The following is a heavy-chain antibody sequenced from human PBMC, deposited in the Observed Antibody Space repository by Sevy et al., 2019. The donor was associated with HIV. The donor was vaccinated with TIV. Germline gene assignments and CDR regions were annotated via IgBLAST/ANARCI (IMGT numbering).Heavy chain of an antibody. CDR1: RYTFTSYD. CDR3: ARGRSYPTMVRGVMGGWFDP. Sequence: ASVKVSCKASRYTFTSYDINWVRQATGQGLEWMGWMNPNSGNTGYAQKFQGRVTMTRNTSISTAYMELSSLRSEDTAVYYCARGRSYPTMVRGVMGGWFDPWGQGTLVTVSS. CDR2: MNPNSGNT. V-gene: IGHV1-8*01. D-gene: IGHD3-10*01. J-gene: IGHJ5*02.